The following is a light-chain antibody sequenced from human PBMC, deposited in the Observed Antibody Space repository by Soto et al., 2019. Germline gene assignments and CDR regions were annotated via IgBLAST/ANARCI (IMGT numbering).Light chain of an antibody. CDR2: DAS. J-gene: IGKJ4*01. CDR1: QGISNY. V-gene: IGKV1-33*01. CDR3: QQYDNLPLT. Sequence: DIQMTHSPSSLSASVGDRVTITCQASQGISNYLNWYQQKPGKAPKLLIYDASNLETGVPSRFSGSGSGTDFTFTISSLQPEGIATYYCQQYDNLPLTFGGGTKVDI.